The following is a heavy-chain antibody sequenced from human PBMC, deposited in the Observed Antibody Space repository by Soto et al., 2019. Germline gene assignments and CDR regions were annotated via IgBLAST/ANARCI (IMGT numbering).Heavy chain of an antibody. V-gene: IGHV1-18*04. Sequence: ASVKVSCKASGYTFTSYGISWVRQAPGQGLEWMGWISAYNGNTNYAQKLQGRVTMTTDTSTSTAYMELRSLRSDDTAVYYCARVVRGPYYDFWSGYFELDYWGQGTLVTVS. J-gene: IGHJ4*02. CDR2: ISAYNGNT. D-gene: IGHD3-3*01. CDR1: GYTFTSYG. CDR3: ARVVRGPYYDFWSGYFELDY.